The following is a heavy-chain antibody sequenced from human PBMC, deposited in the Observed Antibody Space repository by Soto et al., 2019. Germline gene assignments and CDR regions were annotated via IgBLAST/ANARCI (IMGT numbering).Heavy chain of an antibody. CDR1: GFTFSSYA. J-gene: IGHJ1*01. CDR3: AKNGRELDTYFQH. Sequence: GGSLRLSCAASGFTFSSYAMSWVRQAPGKGLEWVSAISGSGGSTYYADSVKGRFTISRDNSKNTLYLQMNSLRAEDTAVYYWAKNGRELDTYFQHWGQGTLVTVSS. D-gene: IGHD1-26*01. V-gene: IGHV3-23*01. CDR2: ISGSGGST.